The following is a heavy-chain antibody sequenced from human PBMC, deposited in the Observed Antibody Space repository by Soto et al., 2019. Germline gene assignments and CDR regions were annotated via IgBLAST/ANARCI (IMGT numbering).Heavy chain of an antibody. CDR3: GRGAFNI. J-gene: IGHJ3*02. CDR1: GYTFTSYY. V-gene: IGHV1-46*01. Sequence: QVQLVQSGAEVKKPGASVKVSCKASGYTFTSYYMHWVRQAPGQGLEWIGIINPSGGSTRYAQKFHGTVNMARDTATSTVLMELRSLRSEDTAGYYCGRGAFNIRGKGTMVTVAS. CDR2: INPSGGST.